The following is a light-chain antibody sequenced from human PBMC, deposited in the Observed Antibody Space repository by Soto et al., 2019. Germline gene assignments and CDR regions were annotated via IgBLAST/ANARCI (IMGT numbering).Light chain of an antibody. Sequence: IQMTQSPSSLSGPVGDTVTITCRASQGISDSLNRYQQKPGQAPKLLIYYASNLEKGVPSRFIGGRSGTDFTFTIIHLQPEDSATYHCQQFDGLPLSFGGGTKVEIK. V-gene: IGKV1-33*01. CDR2: YAS. CDR1: QGISDS. J-gene: IGKJ4*01. CDR3: QQFDGLPLS.